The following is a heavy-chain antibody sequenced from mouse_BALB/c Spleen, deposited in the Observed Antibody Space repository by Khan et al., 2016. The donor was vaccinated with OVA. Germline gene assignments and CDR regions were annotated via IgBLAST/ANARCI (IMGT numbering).Heavy chain of an antibody. V-gene: IGHV9-4*02. CDR2: INTHSGVP. D-gene: IGHD2-14*01. CDR1: GYTFTTAG. Sequence: QIQLVQSGPELKKPGATVRISCKASGYTFTTAGMQWVQKMPGKGLKWIGWINTHSGVPKYVEDFKGRFAFSLETSASTAYLQITNLKDEDTATDVCARGGADYYRNDGVAMDYWGQGTSVTVSA. CDR3: ARGGADYYRNDGVAMDY. J-gene: IGHJ4*01.